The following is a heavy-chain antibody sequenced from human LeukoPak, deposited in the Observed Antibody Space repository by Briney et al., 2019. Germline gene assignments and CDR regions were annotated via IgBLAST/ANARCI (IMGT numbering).Heavy chain of an antibody. Sequence: SETLSLTCTVSGGTISSYYWSWIRQPPGKGLEWIGYIYYSGSTNYNPSLKSRVTISVDTSKNQFSLKLSSVTAADTAVYYCARDRSYYYGSGRAFDIWGQGTMVTFSS. CDR1: GGTISSYY. J-gene: IGHJ3*02. CDR2: IYYSGST. D-gene: IGHD3-10*01. CDR3: ARDRSYYYGSGRAFDI. V-gene: IGHV4-59*01.